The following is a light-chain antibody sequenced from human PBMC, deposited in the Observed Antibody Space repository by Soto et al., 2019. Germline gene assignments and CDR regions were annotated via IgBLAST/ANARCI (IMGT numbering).Light chain of an antibody. CDR3: QQNHIVPPGT. CDR1: HNIPRS. Sequence: DVQMTQSPSSPSASVGQRVTITCRLSHNIPRSLNWYQQQTGRAPKLLIYGAANLQTGVPSKFSGSGSGTDFTLTISSLQPEYFATYYCQQNHIVPPGTFGQVTKVDIK. V-gene: IGKV1-39*01. J-gene: IGKJ1*01. CDR2: GAA.